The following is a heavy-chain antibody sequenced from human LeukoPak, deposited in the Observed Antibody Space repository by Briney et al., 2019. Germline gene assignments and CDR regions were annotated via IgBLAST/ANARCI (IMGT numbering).Heavy chain of an antibody. CDR2: ISNNGGDT. V-gene: IGHV3-64D*06. D-gene: IGHD4-11*01. J-gene: IGHJ4*02. CDR3: VKGPTTVTLLDY. Sequence: GGSLRLSCSASGFIFSSYAMHWVRQAPGKGLEYVSAISNNGGDTYYADSVKGRFTISRDNSKNTLYLQMSSLRTEDTALYYCVKGPTTVTLLDYWGQGTLVTVSS. CDR1: GFIFSSYA.